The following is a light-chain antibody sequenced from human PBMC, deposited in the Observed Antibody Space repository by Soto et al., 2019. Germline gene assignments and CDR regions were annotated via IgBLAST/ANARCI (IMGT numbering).Light chain of an antibody. V-gene: IGKV3-15*01. CDR2: DAS. CDR3: QQRSNWPPIT. Sequence: EVLMTQSPATLSVSPGERATLSCRASQSVSGKLAWYQQKPGQAPRLLIYDASTRATGIPARFSGSGSGTDFTLTISRLEPEDLAVYYCQQRSNWPPITFGQGTRLEIK. CDR1: QSVSGK. J-gene: IGKJ5*01.